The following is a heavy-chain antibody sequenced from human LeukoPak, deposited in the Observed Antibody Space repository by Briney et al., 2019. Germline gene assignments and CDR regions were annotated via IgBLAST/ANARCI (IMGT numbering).Heavy chain of an antibody. CDR1: GFTFSSYG. J-gene: IGHJ4*02. V-gene: IGHV3-7*04. CDR2: IKQDGSEK. Sequence: GVSLRLSCAASGFTFSSYGMHWVRHAPGKGLEGVANIKQDGSEKYYVDSVKGRFTISRDNAKNSLYLKMNSLRAEDTAVYYCASDREYYYGSGSFDYWGQGTLVTVSS. CDR3: ASDREYYYGSGSFDY. D-gene: IGHD3-10*01.